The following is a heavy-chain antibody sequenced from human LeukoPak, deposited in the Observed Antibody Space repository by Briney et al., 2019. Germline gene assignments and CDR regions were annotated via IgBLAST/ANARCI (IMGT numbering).Heavy chain of an antibody. CDR2: ISGSGDST. D-gene: IGHD6-19*01. Sequence: GGSLRLSCVVSGFTFSSYSMSWVRQAPGKGLEWVSAISGSGDSTYYADSVKGRFTISRDNSKNTLYLQMNSLRVEDTAVYYCAKDRFFDSGWYDRYFDYWGQGTLVTVSS. V-gene: IGHV3-23*01. CDR3: AKDRFFDSGWYDRYFDY. J-gene: IGHJ4*02. CDR1: GFTFSSYS.